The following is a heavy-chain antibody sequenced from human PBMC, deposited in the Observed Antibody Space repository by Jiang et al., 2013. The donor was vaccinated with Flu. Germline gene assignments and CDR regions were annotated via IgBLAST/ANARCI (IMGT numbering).Heavy chain of an antibody. Sequence: SGAEVKKPGASVKVSCKTSGYSFPNYGIVWVRQAPGQGLEWMGWISPYNDNTDYNQNLQGRVTMTTDTSTTTAYMELRSLTSDDTAVYYCARKAAGRPFDSWGQGTLVTVSS. D-gene: IGHD6-25*01. V-gene: IGHV1-18*01. J-gene: IGHJ4*02. CDR1: GYSFPNYG. CDR3: ARKAAGRPFDS. CDR2: ISPYNDNT.